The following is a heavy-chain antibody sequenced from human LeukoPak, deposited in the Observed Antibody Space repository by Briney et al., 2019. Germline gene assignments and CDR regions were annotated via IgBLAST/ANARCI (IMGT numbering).Heavy chain of an antibody. CDR3: ARESDSSGNPRRYAFDI. CDR2: IGPAGDT. V-gene: IGHV3-13*01. CDR1: GFTFGNYD. Sequence: GGALRLSCAPSGFTFGNYDMRWVRQGTGKGLEWVSAIGPAGDTFYSGTVKGRFTISRENAKKSLYLQMNSLRAGDTAVYYCARESDSSGNPRRYAFDIWGQGTMVTDSS. J-gene: IGHJ3*02. D-gene: IGHD3-22*01.